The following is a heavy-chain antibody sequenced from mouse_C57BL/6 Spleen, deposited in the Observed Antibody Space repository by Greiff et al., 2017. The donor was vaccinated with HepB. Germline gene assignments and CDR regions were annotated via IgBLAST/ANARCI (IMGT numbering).Heavy chain of an antibody. V-gene: IGHV1-59*01. CDR1: GYTFTSYW. J-gene: IGHJ3*01. CDR2: IDPSDSYT. CDR3: ARSGLGPWFAY. D-gene: IGHD3-2*02. Sequence: QVQLQQPGAELVRPGTSVKLSCKASGYTFTSYWMHWVKQRPGQGLEWIGVIDPSDSYTNYNQKFKGKATLTVDTSSSTAYMQLSSLTSEDSAVYYCARSGLGPWFAYWGQGTLVTVSA.